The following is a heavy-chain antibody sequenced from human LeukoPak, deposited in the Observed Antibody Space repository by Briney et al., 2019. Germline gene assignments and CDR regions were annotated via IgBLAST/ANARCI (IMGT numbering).Heavy chain of an antibody. D-gene: IGHD3-9*01. J-gene: IGHJ6*04. CDR1: GFTFSSYW. Sequence: GGSLRLSCAASGFTFSSYWMHWVRQAPGKGLVWVSRINSDGSSTSYADSVKGRFTISRDNAKNTLYLQTNSLRAEDTAVYYCARDRETDILTGFYYYYGMDVWGKGTTVTVSS. CDR2: INSDGSST. V-gene: IGHV3-74*01. CDR3: ARDRETDILTGFYYYYGMDV.